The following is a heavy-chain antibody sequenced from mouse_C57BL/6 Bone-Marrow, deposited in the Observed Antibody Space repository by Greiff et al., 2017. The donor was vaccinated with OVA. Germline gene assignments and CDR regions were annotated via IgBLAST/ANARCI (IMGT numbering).Heavy chain of an antibody. CDR3: AKKGGAQDAKDY. CDR1: GFSLTSYG. Sequence: QVQLQQSGPGLVQPSQSLSITCTVSGFSLTSYGVHWVRQPPGQGLEWLGVIWSGGSTAYNAAIISRLSTSKDNSKCQVFFRMNTPQADDTAIYCCAKKGGAQDAKDYWGQGTSVTVSS. V-gene: IGHV2-4*01. J-gene: IGHJ4*01. CDR2: IWSGGST.